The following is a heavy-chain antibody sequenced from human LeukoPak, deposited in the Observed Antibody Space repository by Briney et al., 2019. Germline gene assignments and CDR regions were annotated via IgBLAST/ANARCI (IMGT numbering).Heavy chain of an antibody. CDR1: GFTFSSYA. J-gene: IGHJ1*01. D-gene: IGHD3-22*01. Sequence: GGSLRLSCAASGFTFSSYAMHWVRQAPGKGLEWVGRIKSKTDGGTIDYAAPVKGRFTISRDDSKDTLFLQMNSLKTEDTAVYYCTTDLSELDDSGYYAKYFHHWGQGTLVSVSS. CDR2: IKSKTDGGTI. CDR3: TTDLSELDDSGYYAKYFHH. V-gene: IGHV3-15*01.